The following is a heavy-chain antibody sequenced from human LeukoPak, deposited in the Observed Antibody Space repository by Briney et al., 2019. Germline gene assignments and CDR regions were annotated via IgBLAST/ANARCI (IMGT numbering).Heavy chain of an antibody. Sequence: GGSLRLSCAASGFTFSSYSMNWVRQAPGKGLEWVSSISSSSSYIYYADSVKGRFTISRDNAKNSLYLQMNSLRAEDTAVYYCARVGIEYSSSAKWYFDLWGRGTLVTVSS. CDR1: GFTFSSYS. J-gene: IGHJ2*01. D-gene: IGHD6-6*01. CDR3: ARVGIEYSSSAKWYFDL. V-gene: IGHV3-21*01. CDR2: ISSSSSYI.